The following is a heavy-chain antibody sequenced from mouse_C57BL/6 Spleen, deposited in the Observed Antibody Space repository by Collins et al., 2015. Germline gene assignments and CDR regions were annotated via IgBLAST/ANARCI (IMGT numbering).Heavy chain of an antibody. CDR2: IYPGSGNI. J-gene: IGHJ2*01. CDR1: GYSFTDYY. D-gene: IGHD2-10*01. CDR3: ARSYYGNFDY. Sequence: QVQLKQSGAELVRPGASVRLSCKASGYSFTDYYINWVKQRPGQGLEWIARIYPGSGNIYYNEQFKGKATLTAEKSSSTAYMQLSSLTSEDSAVYFCARSYYGNFDYWGQGTTLTVSS. V-gene: IGHV1-76*01.